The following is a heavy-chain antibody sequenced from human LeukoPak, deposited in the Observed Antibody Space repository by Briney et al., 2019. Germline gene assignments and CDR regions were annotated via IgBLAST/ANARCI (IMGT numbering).Heavy chain of an antibody. D-gene: IGHD5-12*01. CDR1: GYTFTSYY. Sequence: GASVKVSCKASGYTFTSYYMHWVRQAPGQRLEWMGWINAGNGNTKYSQKFQGRVTITRDTSASTAYMELSSLRSEDTAVYYCAREEGDIVATIDYWGQGTLVTVSS. CDR3: AREEGDIVATIDY. CDR2: INAGNGNT. V-gene: IGHV1-3*01. J-gene: IGHJ4*02.